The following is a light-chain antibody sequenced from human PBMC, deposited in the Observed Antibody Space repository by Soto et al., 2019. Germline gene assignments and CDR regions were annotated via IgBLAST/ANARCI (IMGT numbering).Light chain of an antibody. CDR3: SSSAGRSNV. CDR2: EVN. V-gene: IGLV2-8*01. Sequence: SFLTHPPSSSVAPGHSGSISCTGTSSDVGGYNYVSWYQQHPGKAPKLMIYEVNKRPSGVPDRFSGSKSGNTASLTVSGLQDEDEDDYYCSSSAGRSNVFGNGNKVTVL. CDR1: SSDVGGYNY. J-gene: IGLJ1*01.